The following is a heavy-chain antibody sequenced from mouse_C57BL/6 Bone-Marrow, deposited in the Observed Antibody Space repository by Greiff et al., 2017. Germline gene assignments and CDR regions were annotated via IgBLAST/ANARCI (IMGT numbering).Heavy chain of an antibody. D-gene: IGHD1-1*01. V-gene: IGHV1-80*01. CDR1: GYAFSSYW. CDR2: IYPGDGDT. J-gene: IGHJ3*01. Sequence: QVQLQQSGAELVKPGASVKISCKASGYAFSSYWMNWVKQRPGKGLEWIGQIYPGDGDTNYNGKFKGKATLTADKSSSTAYMQLSSLTSEDSAVYFCARFPYYYGSSLFAYGGQGTLVTVSA. CDR3: ARFPYYYGSSLFAY.